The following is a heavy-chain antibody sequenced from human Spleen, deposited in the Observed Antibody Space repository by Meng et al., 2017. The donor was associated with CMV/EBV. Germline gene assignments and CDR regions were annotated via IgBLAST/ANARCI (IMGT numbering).Heavy chain of an antibody. J-gene: IGHJ6*02. D-gene: IGHD1-14*01. V-gene: IGHV1-18*01. CDR3: ARSRRRGGMDV. CDR2: ISADNQNT. CDR1: RNFFTRHA. Sequence: ASVKVSCKAPRNFFTRHAITWVRQAPGQGLEWMGWISADNQNTNLIQKFQGRITLTTDTSTSTAYMELSNLRSEDTAVYYCARSRRRGGMDVWGQGTTVTVSS.